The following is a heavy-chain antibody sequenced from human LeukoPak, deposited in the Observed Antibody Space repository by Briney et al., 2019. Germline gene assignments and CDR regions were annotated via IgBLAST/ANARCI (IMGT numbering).Heavy chain of an antibody. CDR1: GFTFRAYD. CDR2: IGPDGDT. V-gene: IGHV3-13*01. CDR3: VRDSNYYAMDV. J-gene: IGHJ6*02. D-gene: IGHD2-8*01. Sequence: PGGSLRLSCAASGFTFRAYDVRWVRQTAGKGLEWVSGIGPDGDTYYADSVKGRFTISRENGENSVHLQMNSLRAGDTAVYYCVRDSNYYAMDVWGQGTTVTVSS.